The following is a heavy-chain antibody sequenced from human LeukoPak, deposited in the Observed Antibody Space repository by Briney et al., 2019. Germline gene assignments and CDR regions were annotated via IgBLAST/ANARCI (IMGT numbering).Heavy chain of an antibody. CDR1: GGSISSGGYY. CDR2: VYYSGST. CDR3: ARLGGTAMAKFDY. J-gene: IGHJ4*02. Sequence: PSQTLSLTCTVSGGSISSGGYYWSWIRQHPGKGLEWIGYVYYSGSTYYNPSLKSRVTISVDTSKNQFSLKLSSVTAADTAVYYCARLGGTAMAKFDYWGQGTLVTVSS. D-gene: IGHD5-18*01. V-gene: IGHV4-31*03.